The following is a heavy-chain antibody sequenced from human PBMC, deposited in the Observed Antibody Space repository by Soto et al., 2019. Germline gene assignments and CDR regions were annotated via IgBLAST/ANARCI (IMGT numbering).Heavy chain of an antibody. CDR1: GGSISSISHS. CDR3: ARIVTGHQYYFDF. J-gene: IGHJ4*02. CDR2: IFYNGIT. D-gene: IGHD3-16*02. V-gene: IGHV4-39*02. Sequence: SETLSLTCTVSGGSISSISHSWGWIRQSPGQGLEWIGNIFYNGITYYNPSLKSRVTISADTSKNHFSLKLRSVTVADTAVYSCARIVTGHQYYFDFWGQRSLVTVSS.